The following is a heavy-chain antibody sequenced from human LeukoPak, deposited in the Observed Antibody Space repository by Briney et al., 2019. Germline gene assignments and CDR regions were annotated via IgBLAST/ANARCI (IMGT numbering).Heavy chain of an antibody. CDR3: AKDIDSDYYYMDV. Sequence: GGSLRLSCAASGFTFDDYAMHWVRQAPGKGLEWVSGISWNSGSIGYADSVKGRFTISRDNAKNSLYLQMNSLRAEDMALYYCAKDIDSDYYYMDVWGKGTTVTASS. CDR1: GFTFDDYA. V-gene: IGHV3-9*03. CDR2: ISWNSGSI. J-gene: IGHJ6*03.